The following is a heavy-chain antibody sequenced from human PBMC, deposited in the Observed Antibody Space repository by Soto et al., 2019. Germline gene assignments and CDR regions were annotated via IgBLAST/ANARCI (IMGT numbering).Heavy chain of an antibody. V-gene: IGHV3-23*01. CDR1: GFSFSTYI. Sequence: PGGSLRRSWADSGFSFSTYIMSWVRQTPGKGLEWVSAITATGDRTYYADSVTGRFTISRDNSKKTHYLQMTSLRAEDTAIYYCATMNGYFEYWGQGTPVTVSS. CDR2: ITATGDRT. D-gene: IGHD3-22*01. CDR3: ATMNGYFEY. J-gene: IGHJ4*02.